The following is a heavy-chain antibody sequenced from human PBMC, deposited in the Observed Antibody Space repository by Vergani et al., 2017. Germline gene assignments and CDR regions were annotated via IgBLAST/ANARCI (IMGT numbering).Heavy chain of an antibody. D-gene: IGHD4-17*01. Sequence: VQLVESGGGLVQPGGSLRLSCAASGFTFSSYSMNWVRQAPGKGLEWVSYISSSSSTIYYADSGKGRFTISSDNAKNSLYLQMNSLRAEDTAVYYCARSRYGDYGGWFDPWGQGTLVTVSS. J-gene: IGHJ5*02. CDR1: GFTFSSYS. CDR3: ARSRYGDYGGWFDP. CDR2: ISSSSSTI. V-gene: IGHV3-48*04.